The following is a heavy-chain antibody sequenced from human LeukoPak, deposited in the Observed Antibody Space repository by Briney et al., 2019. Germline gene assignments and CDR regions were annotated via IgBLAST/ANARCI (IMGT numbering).Heavy chain of an antibody. V-gene: IGHV4-4*02. CDR2: IDHSGST. CDR3: ARFVTYDYGDYDAFDI. J-gene: IGHJ3*02. Sequence: PSGTLSLTCAVSGGSISSSNWWSWVRQPPGKGLEWIGEIDHSGSTNYNPSLKSRVTISVDKSKNQFSLKLSSVTAADTAVYYCARFVTYDYGDYDAFDIWGQGTMVTVSS. D-gene: IGHD4-17*01. CDR1: GGSISSSNW.